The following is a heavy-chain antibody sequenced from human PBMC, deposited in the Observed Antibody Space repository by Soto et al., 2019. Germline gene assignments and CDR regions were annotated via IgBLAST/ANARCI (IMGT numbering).Heavy chain of an antibody. J-gene: IGHJ4*02. CDR3: AQRVGGEWVDF. D-gene: IGHD1-26*01. Sequence: QVQLVESGGGVVQPGTSLRLSCAASGFTFSSYGMHWVRQAPGKGLEWVAVLSYDGNNKYYADSVKGRFTISRDNSKNTLYLQMNSLRAEDRAVCCFAQRVGGEWVDFWGQGTLVPVSS. V-gene: IGHV3-30*18. CDR2: LSYDGNNK. CDR1: GFTFSSYG.